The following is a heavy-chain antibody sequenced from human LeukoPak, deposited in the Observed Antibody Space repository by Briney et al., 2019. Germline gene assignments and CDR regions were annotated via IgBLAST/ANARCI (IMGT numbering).Heavy chain of an antibody. CDR2: IYSGGST. CDR1: GLAVSSNY. Sequence: GGSLRLSCAASGLAVSSNYMSWVRQAPGKGLEWVSVIYSGGSTYYADSVKGRFTISRDNSKNTLYLQMNSLRAEDTAVYYCARDGLVGPFSYWGQGTLVIVSS. J-gene: IGHJ4*02. V-gene: IGHV3-66*01. CDR3: ARDGLVGPFSY. D-gene: IGHD1-26*01.